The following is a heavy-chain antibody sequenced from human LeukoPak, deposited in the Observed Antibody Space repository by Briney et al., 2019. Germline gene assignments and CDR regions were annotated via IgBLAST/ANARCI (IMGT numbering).Heavy chain of an antibody. CDR3: AKPRDIDSWAFDV. D-gene: IGHD2-15*01. J-gene: IGHJ3*01. V-gene: IGHV3-30*18. CDR1: GFPFNNHD. Sequence: PGGPLRLSCAASGFPFNNHDMHGARQAPGKALECVAGISYEGRNKYYADSVKGRYTISRDNSQNTLNLEINNLSSDDTAVYYCAKPRDIDSWAFDVWGQGTMVTVSS. CDR2: ISYEGRNK.